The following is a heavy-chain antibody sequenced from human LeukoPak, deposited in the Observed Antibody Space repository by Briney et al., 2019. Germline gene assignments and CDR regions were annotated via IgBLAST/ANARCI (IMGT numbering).Heavy chain of an antibody. D-gene: IGHD3-16*01. CDR3: ARGGGLDV. CDR1: GFTFSSYA. J-gene: IGHJ6*02. V-gene: IGHV3-7*03. Sequence: PGGSLRLSCAASGFTFSSYAMSWVRQAPGKGLEWVASINHNGNVNYYVDSVKGRFTISRDNARNSLYLQMSNLRAEDTAVYFRARGGGLDVWGQGATVTVSS. CDR2: INHNGNVN.